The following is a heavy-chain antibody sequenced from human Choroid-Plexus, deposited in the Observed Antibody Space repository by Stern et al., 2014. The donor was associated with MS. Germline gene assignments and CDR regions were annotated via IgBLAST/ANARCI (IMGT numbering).Heavy chain of an antibody. Sequence: MQLVESGGGVAQPGRSLILSCAASGFTFSNFGMHWVRQAPGKGLEWVALISYDGSDKYYADPARGRFTIFRDKSKNTPSLPSNGLRAEDTAVYYCAKDRQWSTYFFDYWGQGSLVTVSS. CDR2: ISYDGSDK. CDR3: AKDRQWSTYFFDY. D-gene: IGHD2-15*01. V-gene: IGHV3-30*18. J-gene: IGHJ4*02. CDR1: GFTFSNFG.